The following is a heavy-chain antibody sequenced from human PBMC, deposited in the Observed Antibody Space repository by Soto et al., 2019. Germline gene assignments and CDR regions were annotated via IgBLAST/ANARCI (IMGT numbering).Heavy chain of an antibody. J-gene: IGHJ6*02. Sequence: PVGSLRLSCAASGFTVSSNYMSWVRQAPGKGLEWVSVIYSGGSTYYADSVKGRFTISRDNSKNTLYLQMNSLRAEDTAVYYCATEKARDTIFGVVIMDGMEVWGQGTTVTV. V-gene: IGHV3-53*01. CDR2: IYSGGST. D-gene: IGHD3-3*01. CDR3: ATEKARDTIFGVVIMDGMEV. CDR1: GFTVSSNY.